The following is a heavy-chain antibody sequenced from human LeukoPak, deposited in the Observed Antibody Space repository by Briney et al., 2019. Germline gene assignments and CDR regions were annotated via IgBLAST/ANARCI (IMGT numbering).Heavy chain of an antibody. V-gene: IGHV1-69*13. D-gene: IGHD5-18*01. CDR2: IIPNFGTA. CDR3: ARGGVQLWSPFGY. J-gene: IGHJ4*02. CDR1: GGTFSSYA. Sequence: SVKVSCKASGGTFSSYAISWVRQAPGQGLEWMGGIIPNFGTANYAQKFQGRVTITADESTSTAYMELSSLRSEDTAVYYCARGGVQLWSPFGYWGQGTLVTVSS.